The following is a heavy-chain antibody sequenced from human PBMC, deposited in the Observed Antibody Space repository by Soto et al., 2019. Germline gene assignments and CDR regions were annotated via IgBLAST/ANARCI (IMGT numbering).Heavy chain of an antibody. D-gene: IGHD1-26*01. Sequence: SETLSLTCTVSSGSICTYFCIFIRHPPGKGLEWIGYIYYSGTTNYNPSLKSRVTIFLDTSKNQFSLRLSSVTAADTAVYYCARGRGGTYDAFDIWGQGTLVTVSS. J-gene: IGHJ3*02. CDR2: IYYSGTT. CDR1: SGSICTYF. CDR3: ARGRGGTYDAFDI. V-gene: IGHV4-59*01.